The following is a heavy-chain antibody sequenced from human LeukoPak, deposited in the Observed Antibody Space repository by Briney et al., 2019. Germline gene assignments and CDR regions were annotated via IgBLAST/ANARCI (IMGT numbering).Heavy chain of an antibody. J-gene: IGHJ5*02. Sequence: PSQTLSLTCTVSGGSISSGSYYWSWIRQPAGKGLEWIGRIYTSGSTNYNPSLKSRVTISVDTSKNQFSLKLSSVTAADTAVYYCARWADYYGSGSYYRRKRYNWFDPWGQGTLVTVSS. D-gene: IGHD3-10*01. V-gene: IGHV4-61*02. CDR1: GGSISSGSYY. CDR2: IYTSGST. CDR3: ARWADYYGSGSYYRRKRYNWFDP.